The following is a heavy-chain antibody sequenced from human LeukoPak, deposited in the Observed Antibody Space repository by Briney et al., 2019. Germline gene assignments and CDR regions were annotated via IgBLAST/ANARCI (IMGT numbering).Heavy chain of an antibody. D-gene: IGHD5-12*01. V-gene: IGHV3-23*01. J-gene: IGHJ4*02. CDR3: AKTSRVNSGYDSPFDY. CDR1: GFTFSTYA. CDR2: LRGSGTDT. Sequence: GGSLRLSCAASGFTFSTYAMSWVRQAPGKGLEWVSDLRGSGTDTYYADSVRGRFTISRDNSKNTLYLQMNSLRAEDTAMYYCAKTSRVNSGYDSPFDYWGQGTLVTVTS.